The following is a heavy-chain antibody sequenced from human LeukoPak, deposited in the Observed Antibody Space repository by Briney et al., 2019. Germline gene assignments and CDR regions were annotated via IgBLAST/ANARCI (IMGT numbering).Heavy chain of an antibody. CDR1: GGSISSSSYY. CDR3: ARHGKYRGGGLIDY. V-gene: IGHV4-39*01. CDR2: IYYSGST. Sequence: SETLSLTCTVSGGSISSSSYYWGWIRQPPGKGLEWIGSIYYSGSTYYNPSLKSRATISVDTSKNQFSLKLSSVTAADTAVYYCARHGKYRGGGLIDYWGQGTLVTVSS. D-gene: IGHD3-16*01. J-gene: IGHJ4*02.